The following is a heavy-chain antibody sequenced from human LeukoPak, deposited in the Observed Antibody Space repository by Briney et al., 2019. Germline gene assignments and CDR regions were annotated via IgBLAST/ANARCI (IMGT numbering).Heavy chain of an antibody. D-gene: IGHD2-15*01. CDR2: ISNSGSTI. Sequence: GSLRLSCAVSGFTFSSYDMNWVRQAPGKGLEWVSHISNSGSTIYYADSVKGRFTVSRDNAKNSLYLQMNSLRAEDTAVYYCARGVYCSGGSCYFKFDYWGQGTLVTVSS. CDR1: GFTFSSYD. V-gene: IGHV3-48*03. CDR3: ARGVYCSGGSCYFKFDY. J-gene: IGHJ4*02.